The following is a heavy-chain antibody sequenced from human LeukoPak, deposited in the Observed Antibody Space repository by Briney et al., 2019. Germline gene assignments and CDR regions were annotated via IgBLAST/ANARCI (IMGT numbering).Heavy chain of an antibody. CDR1: GGSFSGYY. Sequence: PSETLSLTCAVYGGSFSGYYWSWIRQPPGKGLEWIGEINHSGSTNYNPSLKSRVTISVDTSKNQFSLKLSSVTAADTAVYYCARVRGITMVRGVTAKGNYYYYGMDVWGKGTTVTVSS. J-gene: IGHJ6*04. D-gene: IGHD3-10*01. V-gene: IGHV4-34*01. CDR3: ARVRGITMVRGVTAKGNYYYYGMDV. CDR2: INHSGST.